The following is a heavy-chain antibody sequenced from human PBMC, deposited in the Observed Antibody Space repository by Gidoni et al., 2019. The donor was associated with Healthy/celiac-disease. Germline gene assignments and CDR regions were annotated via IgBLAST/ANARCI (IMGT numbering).Heavy chain of an antibody. D-gene: IGHD5-18*01. CDR2: ISYDGSNK. CDR3: AKGWIQLWLDY. J-gene: IGHJ4*02. CDR1: GFTFSSYG. Sequence: QVQLVESGGGVVQPGRSLNPSCAAPGFTFSSYGMPWVRQASGKGLEWVAVISYDGSNKYYADSVKGRFTISRDNSKNTLYLQMNSLRAEDTAVYYCAKGWIQLWLDYWGQGTLVTVSS. V-gene: IGHV3-30*18.